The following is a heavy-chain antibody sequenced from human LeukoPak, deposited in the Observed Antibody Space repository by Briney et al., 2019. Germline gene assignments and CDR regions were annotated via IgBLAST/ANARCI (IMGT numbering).Heavy chain of an antibody. CDR3: SRGGTYDI. CDR2: IKQDGSQK. V-gene: IGHV3-7*01. Sequence: GGSLRLSCVASGFTSSRYWMTWFRQAPGKGLEWVANIKQDGSQKNYVDSVKGRFTISRDNVKKSLYLQMNSLRGEDTAVYFCSRGGTYDIWGQGTRGTVSS. CDR1: GFTSSRYW. J-gene: IGHJ3*02.